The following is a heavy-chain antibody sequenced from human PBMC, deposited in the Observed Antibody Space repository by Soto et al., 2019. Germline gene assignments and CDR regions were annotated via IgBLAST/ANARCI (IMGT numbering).Heavy chain of an antibody. CDR2: IRAKKYGGTS. Sequence: EEQLVESGGDFVQPGRSLRLSCTPSGFTFDDDAINWFRQAPGKGLEWVGFIRAKKYGGTSQYAASVKGRFTISRDDSENVASLEMNSLKIDDTALYFCARGLITLDVWGKGTTVIVSS. CDR3: ARGLITLDV. CDR1: GFTFDDDA. J-gene: IGHJ6*04. V-gene: IGHV3-49*03. D-gene: IGHD2-21*01.